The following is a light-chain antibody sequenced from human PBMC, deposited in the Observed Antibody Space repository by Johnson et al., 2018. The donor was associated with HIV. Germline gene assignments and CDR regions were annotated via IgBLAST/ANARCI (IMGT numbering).Light chain of an antibody. V-gene: IGLV1-51*02. CDR1: SSNIGNNY. Sequence: QSVLTQPPSVSAAPGQKVTISCSGSSSNIGNNYVSWYQQLPGTAPKLLIYENNKRPSGIPDRFSGSKSGTSATLAITGLQPGDEADYYCGTWDSSLSAAYVFGTVTKVTVL. J-gene: IGLJ1*01. CDR3: GTWDSSLSAAYV. CDR2: ENN.